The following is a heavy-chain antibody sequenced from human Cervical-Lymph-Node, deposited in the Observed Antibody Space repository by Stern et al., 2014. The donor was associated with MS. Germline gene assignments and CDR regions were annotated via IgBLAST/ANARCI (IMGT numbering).Heavy chain of an antibody. J-gene: IGHJ3*02. V-gene: IGHV1-46*03. CDR1: GYTFTSYY. CDR3: ARRSDAFDI. Sequence: QLVQSGAEVKKPGASVKVSCQASGYTFTSYYRHWVRHAPGKGLEGMGIINPSGGSTSYAQKFQGRVTMTRDTSTSTVYMELSSLRSEDTAVYYCARRSDAFDIWGQGTMVTVSS. CDR2: INPSGGST.